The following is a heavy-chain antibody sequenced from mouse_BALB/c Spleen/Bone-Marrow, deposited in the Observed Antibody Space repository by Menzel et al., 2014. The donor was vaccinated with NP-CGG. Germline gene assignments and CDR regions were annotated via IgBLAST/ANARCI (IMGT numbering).Heavy chain of an antibody. CDR3: AREAYYDYDEGFAY. CDR1: GYTFTSYY. V-gene: IGHV1S56*01. D-gene: IGHD2-4*01. Sequence: VKLVESGPELVKPGASVKMSCKASGYTFTSYYIHLVKQRPGQGLEWIGWIYPGDGSTKYNEKSKGKTTLTADKSSSTAYMLLSSLTSEDSAIYFCAREAYYDYDEGFAYWGQGTLVTVSA. J-gene: IGHJ3*01. CDR2: IYPGDGST.